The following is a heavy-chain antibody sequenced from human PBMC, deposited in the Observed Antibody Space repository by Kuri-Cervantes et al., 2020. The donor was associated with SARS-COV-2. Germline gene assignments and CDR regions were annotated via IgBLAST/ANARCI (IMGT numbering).Heavy chain of an antibody. J-gene: IGHJ3*02. CDR3: ARGRHFRSDAFDI. CDR1: GYTLTELS. CDR2: MNPNSGNT. V-gene: IGHV1-8*01. Sequence: ASVTVSCKGSGYTLTELSMHWVRQAPGKGLEWMGWMNPNSGNTGYAQKFQGRVTMTRNTSISTAYMELSSLGSEDTAVYYCARGRHFRSDAFDIWGQGTMVTVSS.